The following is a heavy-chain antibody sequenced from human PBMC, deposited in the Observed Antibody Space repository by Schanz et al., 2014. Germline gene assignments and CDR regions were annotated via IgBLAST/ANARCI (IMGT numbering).Heavy chain of an antibody. D-gene: IGHD1-26*01. Sequence: EVQLLESGGGLVEPGGSLRLSCAASGFSFSSYAMGWVRQARGKGLEWVSAMNQSHSTIYYADSVRGRFTISRDKAEITLFLQMNSLRAEDTAVYYCARKVLDTIGSCYDTWGQGTLVTVSS. V-gene: IGHV3-23*01. CDR1: GFSFSSYA. CDR3: ARKVLDTIGSCYDT. CDR2: MNQSHSTI. J-gene: IGHJ5*02.